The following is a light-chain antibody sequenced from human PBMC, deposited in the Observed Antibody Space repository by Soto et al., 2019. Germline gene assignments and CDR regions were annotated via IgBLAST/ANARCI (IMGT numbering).Light chain of an antibody. CDR1: QSISSW. J-gene: IGKJ4*01. CDR3: QQFDDLPLT. CDR2: DAS. Sequence: PSTLSASVGDKVTITCRASQSISSWLAWYQQKPGKAPKLLIHDASTLATGVPSRFTGSGSGTDFTLTINSLQPEDVATYYCQQFDDLPLTFGGGTKVDIK. V-gene: IGKV1-5*01.